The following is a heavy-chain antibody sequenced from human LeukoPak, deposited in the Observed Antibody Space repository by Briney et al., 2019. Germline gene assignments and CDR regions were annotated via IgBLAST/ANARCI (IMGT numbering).Heavy chain of an antibody. J-gene: IGHJ6*04. D-gene: IGHD2-2*01. CDR2: IYHSGST. CDR1: GGSISSSNW. V-gene: IGHV4-4*02. Sequence: PSGTLSLTCAVSGGSISSSNWWGWVRQPPGKGLEWIGEIYHSGSTNYNPSLKSRVTISVDKSKNQFSLKLSSVTAADTAVYYCASRVVVVRRYYYYYGMDVWGKGTTVTVSS. CDR3: ASRVVVVRRYYYYYGMDV.